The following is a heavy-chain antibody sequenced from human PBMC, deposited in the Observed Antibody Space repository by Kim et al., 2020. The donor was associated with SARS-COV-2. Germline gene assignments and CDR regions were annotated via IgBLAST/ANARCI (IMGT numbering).Heavy chain of an antibody. V-gene: IGHV4-39*07. J-gene: IGHJ4*02. D-gene: IGHD6-13*01. Sequence: PSLKSRVTISVDTSKNQFSLKLSSVTAADTAVYYCAGTSTLGIAAAGTDYWGQGTLVTVSS. CDR3: AGTSTLGIAAAGTDY.